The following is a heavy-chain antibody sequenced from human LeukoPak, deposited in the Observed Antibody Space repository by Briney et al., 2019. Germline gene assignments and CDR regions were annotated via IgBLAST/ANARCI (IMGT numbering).Heavy chain of an antibody. CDR2: INPSGGST. V-gene: IGHV1-46*01. CDR3: ARPSIVGDFDY. CDR1: GYTFTSYY. Sequence: ASVKVSCKASGYTFTSYYMHWVRQAPGQGLEWMGIINPSGGSTSYAQKFQGRVTMTRDTSTSTVYMELGSLRSEDTAVYYCARPSIVGDFDYWGQGTLVTVSS. D-gene: IGHD1-26*01. J-gene: IGHJ4*02.